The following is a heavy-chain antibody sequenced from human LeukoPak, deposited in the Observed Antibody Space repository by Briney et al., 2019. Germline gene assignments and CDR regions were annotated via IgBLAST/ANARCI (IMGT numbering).Heavy chain of an antibody. CDR3: AKDPPYGGLQYFDY. V-gene: IGHV1-2*02. D-gene: IGHD5-12*01. CDR2: INPDSGGT. Sequence: ASVKVSCKASGYTFTGYYMHWVRQAPGQGLEWMGWINPDSGGTNYAQKFQGRVTMTRDTSISTAYMELSRLRSDDTAVYYCAKDPPYGGLQYFDYWGQGTLVTVSS. J-gene: IGHJ4*02. CDR1: GYTFTGYY.